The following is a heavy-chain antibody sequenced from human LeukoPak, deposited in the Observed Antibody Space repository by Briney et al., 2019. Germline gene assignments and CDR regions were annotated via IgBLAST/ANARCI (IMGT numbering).Heavy chain of an antibody. CDR2: IYHSGTT. CDR3: ARGFLVAASDVFDI. D-gene: IGHD2-15*01. J-gene: IGHJ3*02. V-gene: IGHV4-30-2*01. Sequence: SETLSLTCAVSGGSISSGGHSWNWIRQPPGKGLEWIGYIYHSGTTYHNPSLKSRVTISVDRSKNQFSLKLSSVTAADTAVYYCARGFLVAASDVFDIWGQGTMVTVSS. CDR1: GGSISSGGHS.